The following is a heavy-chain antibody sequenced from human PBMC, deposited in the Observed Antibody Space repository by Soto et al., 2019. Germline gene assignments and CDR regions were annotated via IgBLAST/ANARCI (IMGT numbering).Heavy chain of an antibody. CDR1: GGSISSGGYY. D-gene: IGHD4-17*01. Sequence: SETLSLTCTVSGGSISSGGYYWSWIRQHPGKGLEWIGYIYYSGSTYYNPSLKSRVTISVDTSKNQFSLKLSSVTAADTAVYYCAREVRNGDYFPNWLDPWGQGTLVTVSS. CDR3: AREVRNGDYFPNWLDP. J-gene: IGHJ5*02. V-gene: IGHV4-31*03. CDR2: IYYSGST.